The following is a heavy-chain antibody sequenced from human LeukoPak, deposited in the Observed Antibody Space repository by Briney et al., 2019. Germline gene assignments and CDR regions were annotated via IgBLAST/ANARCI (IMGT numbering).Heavy chain of an antibody. D-gene: IGHD1-26*01. CDR1: GFTFSSYA. V-gene: IGHV3-30-3*01. J-gene: IGHJ4*02. CDR3: ARDRVGATDYFDY. CDR2: ISYDGSNK. Sequence: GRSLRLSCAASGFTFSSYAMRWVRQAPGKGLEWVAVISYDGSNKYYADSVKGRFTISRDNSKNTLYLQMNSLRAEDTAVYYCARDRVGATDYFDYWGQGTLVTVSS.